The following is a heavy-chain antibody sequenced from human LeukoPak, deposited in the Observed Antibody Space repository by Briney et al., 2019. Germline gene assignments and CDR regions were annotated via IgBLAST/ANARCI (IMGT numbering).Heavy chain of an antibody. Sequence: SETLSLTCTVSGGSINSFYWSWIRQPAGKGLEWIGRIYTGGSTDYNPSLKSRVIISVDKSKSQFSLKLNSVTAADTAVYYCARGCDYYYYMDVWGKGTTVTVSS. D-gene: IGHD2-21*01. V-gene: IGHV4-4*07. CDR2: IYTGGST. J-gene: IGHJ6*03. CDR3: ARGCDYYYYMDV. CDR1: GGSINSFY.